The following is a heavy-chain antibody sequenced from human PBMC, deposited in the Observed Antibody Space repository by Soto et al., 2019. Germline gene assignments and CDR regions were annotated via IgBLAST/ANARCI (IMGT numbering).Heavy chain of an antibody. D-gene: IGHD6-19*01. CDR1: GVSVTSGSHH. V-gene: IGHV4-61*01. J-gene: IGHJ1*01. Sequence: QVQVQESGPGLVKPSETLSLTCAVSGVSVTSGSHHFLWIRQPPGKGLEWIGQTGSTNYNPSLKSRISLSLDTSKNQFSLNLSSVSSAATAVYYCGVYKAGSGGNGDCGQGTLVTISS. CDR2: QTGST. CDR3: GVYKAGSGGNGD.